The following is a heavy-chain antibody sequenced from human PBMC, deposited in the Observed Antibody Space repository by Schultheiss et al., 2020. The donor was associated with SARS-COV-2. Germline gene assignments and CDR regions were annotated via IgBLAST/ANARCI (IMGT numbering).Heavy chain of an antibody. CDR1: GFTFSTYT. D-gene: IGHD6-19*01. J-gene: IGHJ4*02. CDR3: AKEGAVAGTYLDY. V-gene: IGHV3-43*01. CDR2: ISWDGGST. Sequence: GESLKISCAASGFTFSTYTMHWVRQAPGKGLEWVSLISWDGGSTYYADSVKGRFTISRDNSKNSLYLQMNSLRTEDTALYYCAKEGAVAGTYLDYWGQGTLVTVSS.